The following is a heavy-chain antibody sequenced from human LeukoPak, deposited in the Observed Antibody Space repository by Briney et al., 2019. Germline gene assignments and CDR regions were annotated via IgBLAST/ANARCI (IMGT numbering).Heavy chain of an antibody. CDR2: ISSSSSYI. V-gene: IGHV3-21*01. D-gene: IGHD2-2*01. Sequence: GGSLRLSCAASGFTFSSYSMNWVHQAPGKGLEWVSSISSSSSYIYYADSVKGRFTISRDNAKNSLYLQMNSLRAEDTAVYYCARGPYQLLPFDYWGQGTLVTVSS. J-gene: IGHJ4*02. CDR1: GFTFSSYS. CDR3: ARGPYQLLPFDY.